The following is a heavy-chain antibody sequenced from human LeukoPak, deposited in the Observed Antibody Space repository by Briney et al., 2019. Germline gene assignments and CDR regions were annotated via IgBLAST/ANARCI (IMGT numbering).Heavy chain of an antibody. Sequence: GGSLRLSCAASGFTFSSYGMSWVRQAPGKGLEWVSAISGSGGSTYYADSVKGRFTISRDNSKNTLYLQMNSLRAEDTAVYYCAKRLYNYDSSGYFGLFGYWGQGTLVTVSS. V-gene: IGHV3-23*01. J-gene: IGHJ4*02. CDR1: GFTFSSYG. CDR3: AKRLYNYDSSGYFGLFGY. D-gene: IGHD3-22*01. CDR2: ISGSGGST.